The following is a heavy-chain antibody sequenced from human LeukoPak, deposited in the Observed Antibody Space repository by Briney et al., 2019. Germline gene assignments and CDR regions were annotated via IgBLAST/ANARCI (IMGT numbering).Heavy chain of an antibody. CDR3: TREGGRYCTSASCSNDAFDV. CDR2: IHSGGTVI. CDR1: GFTFSTYE. V-gene: IGHV3-48*03. J-gene: IGHJ3*01. Sequence: GGSTRLSCTASGFTFSTYEMNWVSQAPGKGLEGVSYIHSGGTVILYAGFVKGRFVICRGNAKNSLSLQMNSLSAEDKAVSYCTREGGRYCTSASCSNDAFDVWGQGTVVTVS. D-gene: IGHD2-2*01.